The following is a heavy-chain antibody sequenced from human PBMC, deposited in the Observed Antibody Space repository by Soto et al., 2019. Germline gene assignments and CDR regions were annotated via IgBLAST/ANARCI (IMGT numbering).Heavy chain of an antibody. D-gene: IGHD3-10*01. CDR3: ARDPRAFTNYYYYGMDV. J-gene: IGHJ6*02. CDR1: GFPFSSYG. Sequence: QVQLVESGGGVVQPGRSLSLSCAASGFPFSSYGMHWVRQAPGKGLEWVAVIWYDGSNKYYADSVKGRFTISRDNSKNTLYLQMNSLRAEDTAVYYGARDPRAFTNYYYYGMDVWGQGTTVTVSS. CDR2: IWYDGSNK. V-gene: IGHV3-33*01.